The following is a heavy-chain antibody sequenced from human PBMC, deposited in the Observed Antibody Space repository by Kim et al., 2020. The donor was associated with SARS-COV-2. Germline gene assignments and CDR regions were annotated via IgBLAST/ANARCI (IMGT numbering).Heavy chain of an antibody. CDR2: INHSGST. V-gene: IGHV4-34*01. Sequence: SETLSLTCAVYGGSFSGYYWSWIRQPPGKGLEWIGEINHSGSTNYNRSFKSRVTISVDTSKNQFSLKLSSVTAADTAVYYCARGHTPDCSGGSCYERGYYYYHGMDVWGQGTNGTVSS. CDR1: GGSFSGYY. D-gene: IGHD2-15*01. CDR3: ARGHTPDCSGGSCYERGYYYYHGMDV. J-gene: IGHJ6*02.